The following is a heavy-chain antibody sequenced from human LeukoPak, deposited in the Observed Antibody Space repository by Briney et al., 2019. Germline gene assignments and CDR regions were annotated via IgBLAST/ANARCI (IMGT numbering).Heavy chain of an antibody. V-gene: IGHV4-34*11. J-gene: IGHJ3*02. D-gene: IGHD3-22*01. CDR3: AKSNGYGLIDI. CDR2: IYYSGST. Sequence: PSETLSLTCAVYGGSFSGYYWSWIRQPPGKGLEWIGYIYYSGSTNYNPSLKSRVTISGDTSRNQFSLKLNSVTAADTVVYYCAKSNGYGLIDIWGQGTMVTVSS. CDR1: GGSFSGYY.